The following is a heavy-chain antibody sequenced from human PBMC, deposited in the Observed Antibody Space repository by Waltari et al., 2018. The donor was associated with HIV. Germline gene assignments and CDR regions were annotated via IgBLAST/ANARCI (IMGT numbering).Heavy chain of an antibody. V-gene: IGHV4-59*01. CDR2: VYYSGST. Sequence: QVQLKESSPGLVKRSETLSVTCTVYGGSLSSYYWSWIRQPQGKGLEWIGYVYYSGSTNYTPSRRSGGTISGEASKNRFSLNLSCVTAGDTAVYDCARGPYDSSGLEAFDIWGQGTMVTVCS. J-gene: IGHJ3*02. D-gene: IGHD3-22*01. CDR3: ARGPYDSSGLEAFDI. CDR1: GGSLSSYY.